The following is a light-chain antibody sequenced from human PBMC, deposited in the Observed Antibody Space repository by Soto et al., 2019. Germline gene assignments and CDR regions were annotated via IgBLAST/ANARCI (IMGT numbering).Light chain of an antibody. Sequence: QSVLTQPASVSGSPGQSITISCTGTGSDVGGYDYVSWYQHHPGKAPKVMIYEVTNRPSGVSNRFSGSKSGNTASLTISGLLDEEEADYYCSSYTSSSTYVFGTGTKVTVL. CDR1: GSDVGGYDY. CDR2: EVT. V-gene: IGLV2-14*01. J-gene: IGLJ1*01. CDR3: SSYTSSSTYV.